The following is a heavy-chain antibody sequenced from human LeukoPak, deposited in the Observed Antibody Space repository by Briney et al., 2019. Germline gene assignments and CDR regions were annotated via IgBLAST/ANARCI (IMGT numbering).Heavy chain of an antibody. D-gene: IGHD2-8*02. CDR3: ASLGSSGPIDY. CDR1: GFTFSSYW. J-gene: IGHJ4*02. CDR2: INHNGNVN. V-gene: IGHV3-7*01. Sequence: PGGSLRLSCGASGFTFSSYWMNWARQAPGKGLEWVASINHNGNVNYYVDPVKGRFTISRDNAKNSLYLQMSNLRAEDTALYFCASLGSSGPIDYWGQGTLVTVSS.